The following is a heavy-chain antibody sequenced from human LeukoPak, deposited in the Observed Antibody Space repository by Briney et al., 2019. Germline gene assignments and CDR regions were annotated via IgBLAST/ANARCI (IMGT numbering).Heavy chain of an antibody. CDR3: ARDPGYSNSPYYLDY. CDR1: GFTFKTYS. Sequence: GGSLRLSCVVSGFTFKTYSMNWVRQAPGKGLEWVSSISSGGTYVDYADSVKGRFTISRDNAKNSLYLQMNSLRAEDTAVFYCARDPGYSNSPYYLDYWGQGTLVTVSS. CDR2: ISSGGTYV. D-gene: IGHD5-12*01. V-gene: IGHV3-21*01. J-gene: IGHJ4*02.